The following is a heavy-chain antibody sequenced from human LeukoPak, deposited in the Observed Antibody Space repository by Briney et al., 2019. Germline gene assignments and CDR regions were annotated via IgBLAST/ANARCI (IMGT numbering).Heavy chain of an antibody. CDR1: GFTFHSYW. V-gene: IGHV4-34*08. CDR2: INHSGGT. D-gene: IGHD6-13*01. CDR3: AIGIAAASDY. Sequence: GSLRLSCAVSGFTFHSYWMSWVRQPPGKGLEWIGEINHSGGTNYNPSLKSRVTISVDTSKNQFSLKLSSVTAADTAVYYCAIGIAAASDYWGQGTLVTVSS. J-gene: IGHJ4*02.